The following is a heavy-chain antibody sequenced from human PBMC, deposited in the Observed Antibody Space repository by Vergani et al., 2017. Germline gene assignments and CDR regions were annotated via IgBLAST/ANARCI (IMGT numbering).Heavy chain of an antibody. D-gene: IGHD2-15*01. CDR2: ISYDGTEK. J-gene: IGHJ4*02. CDR3: ARGGKGIIMVVPSTHL. Sequence: QVKLEESGGGVVQPGRSLTLSCAASGFSFGNYAMHWVRQAPGKGLEWVGVISYDGTEKKYADSVNGRFTISRDNSKKMMSLQMNSLRVEDTAVYYCARGGKGIIMVVPSTHLWGQGTQVSVS. CDR1: GFSFGNYA. V-gene: IGHV3-30-3*01.